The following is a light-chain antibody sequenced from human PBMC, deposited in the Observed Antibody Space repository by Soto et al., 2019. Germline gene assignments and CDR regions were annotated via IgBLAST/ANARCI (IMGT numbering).Light chain of an antibody. CDR3: QQYGDSPWT. CDR1: QGLNSAY. J-gene: IGKJ1*01. V-gene: IGKV3-20*01. Sequence: EIVLTQSPGTLSLSPVERAALSCMASQGLNSAYLAWYQQKPGQAPRLLIYGASSRDSGIPDRFSGSGSGTDFTLTISRLEPEDFAVYFCQQYGDSPWTFGQGTKVDIK. CDR2: GAS.